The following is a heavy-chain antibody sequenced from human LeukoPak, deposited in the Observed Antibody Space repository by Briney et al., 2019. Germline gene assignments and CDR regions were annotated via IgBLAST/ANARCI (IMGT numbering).Heavy chain of an antibody. V-gene: IGHV3-9*01. CDR2: ISWNSGSI. CDR3: AKDYYYDSSGPYDY. D-gene: IGHD3-22*01. J-gene: IGHJ4*02. Sequence: GGSLRLSCAASGFTFDDYAMHWVRQAPGKGLEWVSGISWNSGSIGYADSVKGRFTISRDNAKNSLYLQMNSLRAEDTALYYCAKDYYYDSSGPYDYWGQGTLVTVSS. CDR1: GFTFDDYA.